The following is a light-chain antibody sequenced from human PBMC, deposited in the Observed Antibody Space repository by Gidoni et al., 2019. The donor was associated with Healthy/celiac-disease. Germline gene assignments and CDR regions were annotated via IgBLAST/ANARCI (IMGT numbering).Light chain of an antibody. CDR2: YDS. Sequence: SYVLTQQPSVSVAPGKTARITCGGNNIGSKSVHWYQQKPGQAPVLVIYYDSDRPSGIPERFSGSNSGNTATLTISRVEAGDEADYYCQVWDSSSDHPEVFGGGTKLTVL. V-gene: IGLV3-21*04. J-gene: IGLJ2*01. CDR1: NIGSKS. CDR3: QVWDSSSDHPEV.